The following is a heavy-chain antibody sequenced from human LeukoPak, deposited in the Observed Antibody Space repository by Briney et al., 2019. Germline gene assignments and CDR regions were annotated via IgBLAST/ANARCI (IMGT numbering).Heavy chain of an antibody. CDR1: GGSISSSSYY. D-gene: IGHD6-19*01. CDR2: IYYSGST. Sequence: SETLSLTCTVSGGSISSSSYYWGWIRQPPGKGLEWIGSIYYSGSTNYNPSLKSRVTISVDTSKNQFSLKLSSVTAADTAVYYCARVEQQWHPLSDYYMDVWGKGTTVTVSS. CDR3: ARVEQQWHPLSDYYMDV. J-gene: IGHJ6*03. V-gene: IGHV4-39*07.